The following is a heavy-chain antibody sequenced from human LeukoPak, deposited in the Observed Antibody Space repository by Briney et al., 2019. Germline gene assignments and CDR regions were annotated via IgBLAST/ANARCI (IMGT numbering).Heavy chain of an antibody. CDR1: AYSFTGYY. D-gene: IGHD2-21*02. CDR2: INPNSGGT. V-gene: IGHV1-2*02. Sequence: ASAKVSCKASAYSFTGYYMHWVRQDPGQGLEWMGWINPNSGGTSYAQKFQGRVTMTRDTSTSTAYMELSRLRSGDTAVYYCARGGTICSGGDCYLNWLDPWGQGTLVTVSS. J-gene: IGHJ5*02. CDR3: ARGGTICSGGDCYLNWLDP.